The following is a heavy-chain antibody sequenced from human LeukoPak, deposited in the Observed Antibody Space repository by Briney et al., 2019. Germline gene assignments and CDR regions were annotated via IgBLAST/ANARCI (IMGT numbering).Heavy chain of an antibody. J-gene: IGHJ4*02. V-gene: IGHV4-61*08. CDR1: GGSISSGGYY. CDR3: ARDYYGSGMAFDY. CDR2: IYYSGST. D-gene: IGHD3-10*01. Sequence: SETLSLTCTVSGGSISSGGYYWSWIRQHPGKGLEWIGYIYYSGSTYYNPSLKSRVTISVDTSKNQFSLKLSSVTAADTAVYYCARDYYGSGMAFDYWGQGTLVTVSS.